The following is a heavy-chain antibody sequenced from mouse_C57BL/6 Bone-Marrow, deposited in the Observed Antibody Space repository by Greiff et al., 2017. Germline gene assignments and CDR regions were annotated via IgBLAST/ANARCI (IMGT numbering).Heavy chain of an antibody. J-gene: IGHJ2*01. CDR2: ISSGGDYI. CDR3: TVYYDYDDYFDY. D-gene: IGHD2-4*01. V-gene: IGHV5-9-1*02. CDR1: GFTFSSYA. Sequence: EVQLVESGAGLVKPGGSLKLSCAASGFTFSSYAMSWVRQTPEKRLEWVAYISSGGDYIYYADTVKGRFTISRDNARNTLYLQMSSLKSEDTAMYYCTVYYDYDDYFDYWGQGTTLTVSS.